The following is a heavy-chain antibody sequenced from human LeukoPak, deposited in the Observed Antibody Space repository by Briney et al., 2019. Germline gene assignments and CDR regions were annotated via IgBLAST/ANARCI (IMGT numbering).Heavy chain of an antibody. CDR2: FDPEDGET. CDR3: ATVAAYDFWSSVVLGY. J-gene: IGHJ4*02. CDR1: GYTFTELS. V-gene: IGHV1-24*01. D-gene: IGHD3-3*01. Sequence: GASVKVSCKVSGYTFTELSMHWVRQAPGKGLEWMGGFDPEDGETIYAQKFQGRVTMTEDTSTDTAYMELSSLRSEDTAVYYCATVAAYDFWSSVVLGYWGQGTLVTVSS.